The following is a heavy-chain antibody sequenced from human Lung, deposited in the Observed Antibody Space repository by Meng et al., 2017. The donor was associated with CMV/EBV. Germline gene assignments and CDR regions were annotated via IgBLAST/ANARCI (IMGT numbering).Heavy chain of an antibody. D-gene: IGHD2-2*01. J-gene: IGHJ5*02. CDR2: IYWDDDK. V-gene: IGHV2-5*02. Sequence: QNTLQEACPTLVKPTQTLTLTCTFSGFSLSTSEVGVGWIRQPPGKALEWLAVIYWDDDKRYSPSLKSRLTITKDTSKNQVVLTLTNMDPVDTATYYCALFTRSWFDPWGQGTLVTVSS. CDR1: GFSLSTSEVG. CDR3: ALFTRSWFDP.